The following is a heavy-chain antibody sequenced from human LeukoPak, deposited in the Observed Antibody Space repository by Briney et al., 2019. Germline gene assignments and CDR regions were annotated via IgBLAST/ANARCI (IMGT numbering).Heavy chain of an antibody. J-gene: IGHJ4*02. Sequence: ASVKVSCKASGYTFTSYAMHWVRQAPGQRLEWMGWINAGNGNTKYSQKFQGRVTITRDTSASTAYMELSSLRSEDTAVYYCARSITMVRGVISHFDYWGQGTLVTVSS. CDR3: ARSITMVRGVISHFDY. D-gene: IGHD3-10*01. V-gene: IGHV1-3*01. CDR1: GYTFTSYA. CDR2: INAGNGNT.